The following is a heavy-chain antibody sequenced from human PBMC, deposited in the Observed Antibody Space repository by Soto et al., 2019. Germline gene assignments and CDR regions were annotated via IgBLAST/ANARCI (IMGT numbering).Heavy chain of an antibody. CDR1: GGSFSGYY. CDR2: INHSGST. CDR3: ASGLSVALYDN. D-gene: IGHD2-15*01. V-gene: IGHV4-34*01. Sequence: ASETLSLTCAVSGGSFSGYYWSWIRQPPGKGLEWIGEINHSGSTNYNPSLKSRVTISVDTSKNQFSLKLSSVTAADTAVYYCASGLSVALYDNWGRGTLVIVSS. J-gene: IGHJ4*02.